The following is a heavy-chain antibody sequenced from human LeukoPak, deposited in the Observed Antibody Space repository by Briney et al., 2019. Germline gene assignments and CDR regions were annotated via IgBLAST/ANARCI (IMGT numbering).Heavy chain of an antibody. J-gene: IGHJ4*02. D-gene: IGHD4-23*01. V-gene: IGHV3-30*03. Sequence: PGGSLRLSCAASGFTFSSYGMHWVRQAPGKGLEWVAVISYDGSNKYYTDSVKGRFTISRDNSKNTVYLQMNSLRAEDTAVYYCVRDYGGTSPFDYWGQGTLVTVSS. CDR2: ISYDGSNK. CDR1: GFTFSSYG. CDR3: VRDYGGTSPFDY.